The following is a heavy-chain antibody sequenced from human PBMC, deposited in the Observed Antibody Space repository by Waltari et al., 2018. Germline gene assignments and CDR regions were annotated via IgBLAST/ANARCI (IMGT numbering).Heavy chain of an antibody. CDR1: GGSISSYY. J-gene: IGHJ4*02. D-gene: IGHD3-3*01. CDR3: ARGLITIFGVVGYYFDY. V-gene: IGHV4-59*01. CDR2: IYYSGST. Sequence: QVQLQESGPGLVKPSETLYLTCTVSGGSISSYYWSWIRPPHGKGLEWIGYIYYSGSTNYNPSLKSRVTISVDTSKNQFSLKLSSVTAADTAVYYCARGLITIFGVVGYYFDYWGQGTLVTVSS.